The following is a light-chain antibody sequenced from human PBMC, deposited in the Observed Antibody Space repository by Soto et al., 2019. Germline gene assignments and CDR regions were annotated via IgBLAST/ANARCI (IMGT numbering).Light chain of an antibody. J-gene: IGKJ5*01. CDR3: QQYNSWPPIT. Sequence: VVTRCASALSVSPGEIATLSCRGSESVSRNLAWYQQKPGHSPRLLIYDASTRATGIPARFSGGGSGTEFTLTISSLQSEDFAVYYCQQYNSWPPITFGQGTRLEIK. V-gene: IGKV3-15*01. CDR2: DAS. CDR1: ESVSRN.